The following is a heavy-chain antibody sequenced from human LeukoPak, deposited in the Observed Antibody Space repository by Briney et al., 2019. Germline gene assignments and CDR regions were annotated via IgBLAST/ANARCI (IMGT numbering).Heavy chain of an antibody. CDR2: ISSSSSYI. CDR3: ARDYGSGSFEYYFDY. D-gene: IGHD3-10*01. J-gene: IGHJ4*02. Sequence: PGGSLRLSCAASGFTFSSYSMNWVRQAPGKGLEWVSSISSSSSYIYYADSVKGRFTISRDNAKNSLYLQMNSLRAEDTAVYYCARDYGSGSFEYYFDYWGQGTLVTVSS. CDR1: GFTFSSYS. V-gene: IGHV3-21*01.